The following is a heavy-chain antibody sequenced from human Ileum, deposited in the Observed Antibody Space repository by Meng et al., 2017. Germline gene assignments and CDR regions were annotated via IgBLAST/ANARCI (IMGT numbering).Heavy chain of an antibody. V-gene: IGHV3-23*01. J-gene: IGHJ4*03. CDR3: AQRVGTTVTHLDY. CDR2: VSGSGDST. Sequence: GESLKISCGASGFTFRNYAMTWVRQAPGKGPEWVSDVSGSGDSTDYADFVKGRFTVSRDNSRNILYLQMNSLRVDDTAIYYCAQRVGTTVTHLDYWGQGTLVTVSS. D-gene: IGHD4-11*01. CDR1: GFTFRNYA.